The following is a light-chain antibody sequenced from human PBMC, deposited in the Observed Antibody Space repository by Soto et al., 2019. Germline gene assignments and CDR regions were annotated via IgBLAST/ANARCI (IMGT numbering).Light chain of an antibody. V-gene: IGKV3-20*01. CDR3: QQYGSSPRT. J-gene: IGKJ1*01. CDR1: QSVSNNF. Sequence: EIVLTQSPGTLSLSPGERATLSCRASQSVSNNFLAWYRQKPGQAPRLLIYGASFRATGIPDRFSGSGSGTDFTLTLSRLEPEDFAVYYCQQYGSSPRTFGQGTKVELK. CDR2: GAS.